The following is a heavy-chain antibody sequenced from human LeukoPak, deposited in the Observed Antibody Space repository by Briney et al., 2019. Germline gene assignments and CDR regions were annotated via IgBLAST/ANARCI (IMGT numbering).Heavy chain of an antibody. CDR2: ISSSSSHI. D-gene: IGHD2-2*01. Sequence: GGSLRLSCAASGFTFSSYSMNWVRQAPGKGLEWVSSISSSSSHIYYVDSVRGRFTISRDNAKSSLYLQMNSLRDEDTAVYYCAREGKLCRLTRCPDPGGQGPLVTVSS. J-gene: IGHJ5*02. CDR3: AREGKLCRLTRCPDP. V-gene: IGHV3-21*01. CDR1: GFTFSSYS.